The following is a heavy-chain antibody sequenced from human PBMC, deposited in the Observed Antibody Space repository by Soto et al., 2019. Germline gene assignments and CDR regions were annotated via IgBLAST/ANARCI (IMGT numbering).Heavy chain of an antibody. J-gene: IGHJ3*01. CDR2: ISYDGSNK. CDR3: ARDPVDTAMGGSDAFDL. V-gene: IGHV3-30-3*01. CDR1: GFTFSSYA. Sequence: QVQLVESGGGVVQPGRSLRLSCAASGFTFSSYAMHWVRQAPGKGLEWVAVISYDGSNKYYADSVKGRFTISRDNSKNTLYLQMNSLKADDTAVYYCARDPVDTAMGGSDAFDLWGQVTMVTVSS. D-gene: IGHD5-18*01.